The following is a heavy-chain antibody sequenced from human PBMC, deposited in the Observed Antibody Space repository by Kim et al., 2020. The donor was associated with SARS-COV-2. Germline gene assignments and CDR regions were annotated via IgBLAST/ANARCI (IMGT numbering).Heavy chain of an antibody. J-gene: IGHJ4*02. Sequence: ASVKVSCKASGYIFTNYAIHWLRQAPGQRLEWMGWINAGNGNTQYSQRSQDRVTFTRDTSASTAYMDLTSPRSEDSAVYYCARTQVAGTSPYDYWGQGTQVIVSS. CDR2: INAGNGNT. V-gene: IGHV1-3*01. D-gene: IGHD6-19*01. CDR3: ARTQVAGTSPYDY. CDR1: GYIFTNYA.